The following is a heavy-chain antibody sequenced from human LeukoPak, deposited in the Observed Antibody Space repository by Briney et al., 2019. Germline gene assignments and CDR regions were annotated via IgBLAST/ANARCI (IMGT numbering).Heavy chain of an antibody. D-gene: IGHD3-22*01. CDR3: ARLVITFYYGMDV. J-gene: IGHJ6*02. Sequence: PGGSLRLSCAASGFTVSNNYMSWVRQAPRKGLEWVSVIYSGGSTYYADSVKGRFTISRDNSKNTLYLQMNSLRAEDTAVYYCARLVITFYYGMDVWGQGTTVTVSS. V-gene: IGHV3-53*01. CDR2: IYSGGST. CDR1: GFTVSNNY.